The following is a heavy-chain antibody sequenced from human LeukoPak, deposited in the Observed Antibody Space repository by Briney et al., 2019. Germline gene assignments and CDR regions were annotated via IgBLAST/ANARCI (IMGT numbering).Heavy chain of an antibody. CDR1: GGSISSGGYY. CDR3: ARGRGWLQSAPFDY. D-gene: IGHD5-24*01. Sequence: SQTLSLTCTVSGGSISSGGYYWSWIRQHPGMGLEWIGYIYYSGSTNYNPSLKSRVTISVDTSKNQFSLKLSSVTAADTAVYYCARGRGWLQSAPFDYWGQGTLVTVSS. V-gene: IGHV4-61*08. J-gene: IGHJ4*02. CDR2: IYYSGST.